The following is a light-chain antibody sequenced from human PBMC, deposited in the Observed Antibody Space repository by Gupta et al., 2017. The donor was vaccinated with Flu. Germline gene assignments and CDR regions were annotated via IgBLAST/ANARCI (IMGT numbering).Light chain of an antibody. J-gene: IGLJ3*02. CDR2: EVS. CDR1: SSDVGGYNY. V-gene: IGLV2-8*01. CDR3: SSYAGSNNWV. Sequence: QSALTQPPSASGSPGQSVTISCTGTSSDVGGYNYVSWYQQHPGKAPKLMIYEVSKRPSGVPDRFSGSKSGNTASLTVSGLQAEDDADYYCSSYAGSNNWVFGGGTKLTGL.